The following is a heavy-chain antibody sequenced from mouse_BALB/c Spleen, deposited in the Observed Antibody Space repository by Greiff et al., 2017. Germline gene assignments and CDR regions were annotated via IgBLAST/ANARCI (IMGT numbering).Heavy chain of an antibody. CDR2: IYPYNGGT. V-gene: IGHV1S29*02. D-gene: IGHD2-3*01. J-gene: IGHJ4*01. CDR1: GYTFTDYN. CDR3: ARQTGYYPYYYAMDY. Sequence: EVQLQQSGPELVKPGASVKISCKASGYTFTDYNMHWVKQSHGKSLEWIGYIYPYNGGTGYNQKFKSKATLTVDNSSSTAYMELRSLTSEDSAVYYCARQTGYYPYYYAMDYWGQGTSVTVSS.